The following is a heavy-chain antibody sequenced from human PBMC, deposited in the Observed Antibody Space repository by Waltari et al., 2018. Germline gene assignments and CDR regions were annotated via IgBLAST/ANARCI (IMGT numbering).Heavy chain of an antibody. CDR2: INHSGST. V-gene: IGHV4-34*01. Sequence: QVQLQQWGAGLLKPSETLSLTCAVYGGSFSGYYWSWIRQPPGKGLEWIGEINHSGSTNPNPSLKSRVTISVDTSKNQFSRKLSSVTAADTAVYYCARGTRLRFLEWLSPYYFDYWGQGTLVTVSS. CDR1: GGSFSGYY. CDR3: ARGTRLRFLEWLSPYYFDY. J-gene: IGHJ4*02. D-gene: IGHD3-3*01.